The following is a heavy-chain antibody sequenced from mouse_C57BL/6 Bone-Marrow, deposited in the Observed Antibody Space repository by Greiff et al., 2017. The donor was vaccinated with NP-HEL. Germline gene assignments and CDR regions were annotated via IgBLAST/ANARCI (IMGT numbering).Heavy chain of an antibody. V-gene: IGHV6-6*01. CDR1: GFTFSDAW. D-gene: IGHD1-1*01. CDR2: IRNKANNHAT. Sequence: EVMLVESGGGLVQPGGSMKLSCAASGFTFSDAWMDWVRQSPEKGLEWVAEIRNKANNHATYYAESVKGRFTISRDDSKSSVYLQMNSLRAEDTGIYYCTTVVATDYYAMDYWGQGTSVTVSS. J-gene: IGHJ4*01. CDR3: TTVVATDYYAMDY.